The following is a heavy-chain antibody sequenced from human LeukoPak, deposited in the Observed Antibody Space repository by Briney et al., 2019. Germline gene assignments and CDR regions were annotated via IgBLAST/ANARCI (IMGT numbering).Heavy chain of an antibody. D-gene: IGHD1-26*01. CDR2: LYSGGAT. J-gene: IGHJ4*02. V-gene: IGHV3-53*01. Sequence: GGSLRLSCAASGFTVNINYMSWVRQTPGKGLEWVSVLYSGGATYYADPVKGRFTISRDNSKNTLYLQMNSLRPEDTAVYYCVRQMGMGVDSWGQGTLVTVSS. CDR3: VRQMGMGVDS. CDR1: GFTVNINY.